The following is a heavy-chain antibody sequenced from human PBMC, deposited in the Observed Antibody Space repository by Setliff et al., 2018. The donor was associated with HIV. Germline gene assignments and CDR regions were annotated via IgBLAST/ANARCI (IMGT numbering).Heavy chain of an antibody. Sequence: GGSLRLSCAASGFIFTTYWMHWVRQAPGKGLVWVSRINSDGSSTSYADSVRGRFTISRDNAKNTLYLQMNSLRPEDTAVYYCARLRPYNSALDYWGQGTLVTVSS. CDR2: INSDGSST. J-gene: IGHJ4*02. CDR3: ARLRPYNSALDY. CDR1: GFIFTTYW. V-gene: IGHV3-74*01. D-gene: IGHD3-10*01.